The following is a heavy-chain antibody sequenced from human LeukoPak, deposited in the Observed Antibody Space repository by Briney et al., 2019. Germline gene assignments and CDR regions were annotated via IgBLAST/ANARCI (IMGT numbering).Heavy chain of an antibody. CDR1: GFTFSAHA. J-gene: IGHJ4*02. D-gene: IGHD2-15*01. CDR2: ITNNGGGT. CDR3: KTSPASPFDY. Sequence: GGSLRLSCSASGFTFSAHAMHWGRQAPGKGLDYVSAITNNGGGTYYADSVKGRFTISRDNSKNTLYLQMSSLRAEDTAVYYCKTSPASPFDYWGQGALVTVSS. V-gene: IGHV3-64D*06.